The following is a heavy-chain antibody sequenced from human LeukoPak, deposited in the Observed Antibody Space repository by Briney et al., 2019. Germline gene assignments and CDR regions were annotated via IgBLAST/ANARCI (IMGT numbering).Heavy chain of an antibody. D-gene: IGHD6-13*01. CDR1: GGSFSGYY. V-gene: IGHV4-34*01. CDR3: AKDRGPYSSTYYFDY. J-gene: IGHJ4*02. Sequence: SETLSLTCAVYGGSFSGYYWSWIRQPPGKGLEWIGEINHSGSTNYNPSLKSRVTISVDTSKNQFSLKLSSVTAADTAVYYCAKDRGPYSSTYYFDYWGQGTLVTVSS. CDR2: INHSGST.